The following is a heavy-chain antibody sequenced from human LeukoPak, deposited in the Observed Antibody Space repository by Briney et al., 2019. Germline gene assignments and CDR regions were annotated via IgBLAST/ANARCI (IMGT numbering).Heavy chain of an antibody. Sequence: GESLRISCKGSGXSFTSYWISWVRQMPGKGLEWMGRIDPSDSYTNYSPSFQGHVTISADKSISTAYLQWSSLKASDTAVYYCARLQRDGYNSLGSYNLDYWGQGTLVTVSS. V-gene: IGHV5-10-1*01. D-gene: IGHD5-24*01. J-gene: IGHJ4*02. CDR3: ARLQRDGYNSLGSYNLDY. CDR1: GXSFTSYW. CDR2: IDPSDSYT.